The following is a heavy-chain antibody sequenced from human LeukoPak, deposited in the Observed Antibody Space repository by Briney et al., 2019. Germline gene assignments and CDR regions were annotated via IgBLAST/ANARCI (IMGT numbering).Heavy chain of an antibody. D-gene: IGHD6-13*01. CDR2: IYSGGSP. CDR3: ARDRTSYGSSWEGAFDY. V-gene: IGHV3-66*01. CDR1: GFTVSTNY. Sequence: GGSLRLSCAASGFTVSTNYMSWVRQAPGKGLEWVSGIYSGGSPYYADFVKGRFTISRDNSKNTLYLQMNTLRAEDTAVYYCARDRTSYGSSWEGAFDYWGQGTLVTVSS. J-gene: IGHJ4*02.